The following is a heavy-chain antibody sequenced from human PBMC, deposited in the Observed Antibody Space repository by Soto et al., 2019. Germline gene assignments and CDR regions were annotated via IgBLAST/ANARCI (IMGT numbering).Heavy chain of an antibody. D-gene: IGHD3-10*01. CDR3: AKADSLHDGRYYYGSGSYTLDV. CDR2: ISGSGGST. Sequence: EVQLLESGGGLVQPGGSLRLSCAASGFTFSSYAMSWVRQAPGKGLEWVSAISGSGGSTYYADSVKGRFTISRDNSKNTLYLQMNSLSAEDTAVYYCAKADSLHDGRYYYGSGSYTLDVWGQGTTVTVSS. J-gene: IGHJ6*02. V-gene: IGHV3-23*01. CDR1: GFTFSSYA.